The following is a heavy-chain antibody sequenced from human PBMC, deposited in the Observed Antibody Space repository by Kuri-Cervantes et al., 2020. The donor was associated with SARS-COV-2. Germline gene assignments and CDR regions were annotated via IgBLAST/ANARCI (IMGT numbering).Heavy chain of an antibody. CDR1: GFTFSSYT. CDR3: ARDVYDYVWGSYRYTSPFDY. D-gene: IGHD3-16*02. V-gene: IGHV3-21*01. J-gene: IGHJ4*02. CDR2: IGGSSSST. Sequence: GGSLRLSCAASGFTFSSYTMNWVRQAPGKGLEWVSSIGGSSSSTYYADSVKGRFTISRDNAKNSLYLQMNSLRAEDTAVYYCARDVYDYVWGSYRYTSPFDYWGQGTLVTVSS.